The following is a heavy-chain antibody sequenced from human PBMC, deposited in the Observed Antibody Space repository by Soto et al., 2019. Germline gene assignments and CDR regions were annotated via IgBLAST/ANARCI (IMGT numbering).Heavy chain of an antibody. CDR2: IIPVFGTP. Sequence: QVQLVQSGAEVKKPGSSVKVSCKASGGSLSNYGISWVRQAPGQGLEWMGAIIPVFGTPNYAQKFQDRVTISADECTTTVYMAVRSLTSEDAAVYYCARRVATKIVVTTYYARDVWGQGTRVTVSS. CDR3: ARRVATKIVVTTYYARDV. V-gene: IGHV1-69*12. CDR1: GGSLSNYG. J-gene: IGHJ6*02. D-gene: IGHD3-22*01.